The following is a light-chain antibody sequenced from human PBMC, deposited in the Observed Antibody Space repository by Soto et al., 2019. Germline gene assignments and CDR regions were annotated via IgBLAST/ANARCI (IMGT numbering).Light chain of an antibody. CDR1: QGISSY. CDR2: AAS. CDR3: QQYYSYPRALT. Sequence: AIRMTQSPSSLFASTGDRVTITCRASQGISSYLAWYQQKPGKAPKLLIYAASTLQSGVPSRFSGSGSGTDFTLTISCLQSEDFATYYCQQYYSYPRALTFGGGTKVEIK. J-gene: IGKJ4*01. V-gene: IGKV1-8*01.